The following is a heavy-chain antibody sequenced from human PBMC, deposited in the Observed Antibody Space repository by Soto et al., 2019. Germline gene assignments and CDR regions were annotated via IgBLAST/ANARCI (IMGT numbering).Heavy chain of an antibody. CDR2: IYYSGST. Sequence: SETLSLTCTVSGGSISSGGYYWSWIRQHPGKGLEWIGYIYYSGSTYYNPSLKSRVTISVDTSKNQFSLKLSSVTAADTAVYYCAREASDYYGTGRYYMDVWGKGTTVTVSS. J-gene: IGHJ6*03. CDR3: AREASDYYGTGRYYMDV. V-gene: IGHV4-31*03. D-gene: IGHD3-10*01. CDR1: GGSISSGGYY.